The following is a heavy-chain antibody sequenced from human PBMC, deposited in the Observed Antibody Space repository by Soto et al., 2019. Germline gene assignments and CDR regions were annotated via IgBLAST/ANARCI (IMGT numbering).Heavy chain of an antibody. D-gene: IGHD3-10*01. CDR1: GFTVSSNY. CDR2: IYSGGDS. J-gene: IGHJ4*02. CDR3: ASGSSDSYPGSRIFDF. V-gene: IGHV3-53*01. Sequence: GGSLRLSCAAFGFTVSSNYMTWVRQAPGKGLEWVSVIYSGGDSKYADSVRGRFTISRGNSKNTLYLQMSSLRVDDSSVYYCASGSSDSYPGSRIFDFWGRGTQVPVSP.